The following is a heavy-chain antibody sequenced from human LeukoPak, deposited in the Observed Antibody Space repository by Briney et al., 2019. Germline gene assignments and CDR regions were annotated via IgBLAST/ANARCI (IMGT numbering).Heavy chain of an antibody. V-gene: IGHV3-53*01. CDR3: AGGRDRSSLYFDS. CDR2: IYSGGSP. J-gene: IGHJ4*02. Sequence: IQPGGSLRLSCVASGFTVSNNYMSWVRQAPGKGLEWVSVIYSGGSPYYADSVKGRFTISRDNSKNTLYLEMNSLRAEDTAVYYCAGGRDRSSLYFDSWGQGTLVTVSS. CDR1: GFTVSNNY. D-gene: IGHD5-24*01.